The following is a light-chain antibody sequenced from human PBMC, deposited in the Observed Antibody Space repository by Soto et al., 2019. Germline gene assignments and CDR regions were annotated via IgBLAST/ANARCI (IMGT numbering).Light chain of an antibody. CDR1: SSNIGAGYP. V-gene: IGLV1-40*01. CDR2: G. Sequence: QSVLTQPPSVSGAPGQRVTISCTGSSSNIGAGYPVHWYQQLPGTAPKLLVAGNRPSGVPDRFSVSKSGNTASLTISGLQAEDEADYYCCSYAGSYTRVFGTGTKVTVL. CDR3: CSYAGSYTRV. J-gene: IGLJ1*01.